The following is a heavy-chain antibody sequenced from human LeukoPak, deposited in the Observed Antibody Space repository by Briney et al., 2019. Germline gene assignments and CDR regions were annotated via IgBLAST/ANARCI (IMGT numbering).Heavy chain of an antibody. J-gene: IGHJ6*02. CDR3: SVAKGYGSYGMDV. CDR1: GFTFSNAW. CDR2: IKSKTDGGTT. Sequence: GGSLRLSCAASGFTFSNAWMNWVRQAPGKGLEWVGRIKSKTDGGTTDYAAPVKGRFTISRDDSRNTLYLQMNSLKTEDTAVYYCSVAKGYGSYGMDVWGQGTTVTVSS. D-gene: IGHD3-10*01. V-gene: IGHV3-15*01.